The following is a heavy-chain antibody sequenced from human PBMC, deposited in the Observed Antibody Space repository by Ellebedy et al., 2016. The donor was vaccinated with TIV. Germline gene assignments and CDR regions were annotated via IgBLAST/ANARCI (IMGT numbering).Heavy chain of an antibody. CDR1: GFTSSDHW. J-gene: IGHJ5*02. CDR2: ITHHGTVT. Sequence: PGGSLRLSCAVSGFTSSDHWMHWVRQVPGKGLVWVSRITHHGTVTDYADSVKGRFTISRDNAKNTVFLQMNSLRAEDTAIYYCARDRYYSDSSAIFDPWGQGTLVTVSS. V-gene: IGHV3-74*01. D-gene: IGHD3-22*01. CDR3: ARDRYYSDSSAIFDP.